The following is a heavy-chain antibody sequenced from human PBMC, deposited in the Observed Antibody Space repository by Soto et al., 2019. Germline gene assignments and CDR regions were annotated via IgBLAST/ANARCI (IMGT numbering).Heavy chain of an antibody. D-gene: IGHD2-2*02. CDR2: IIPILGIA. Sequence: QVQLVQSGAEVKKPGSSVKVNCKASGGTFSSYTVSWVRHAPGQGLEWMGRIIPILGIANYAQKFQGRVTNTADKSTSTAYMELSSLRSEDTAVYYCAMEYCSSTSCYRDYWGQGTLATVSS. V-gene: IGHV1-69*02. J-gene: IGHJ4*02. CDR3: AMEYCSSTSCYRDY. CDR1: GGTFSSYT.